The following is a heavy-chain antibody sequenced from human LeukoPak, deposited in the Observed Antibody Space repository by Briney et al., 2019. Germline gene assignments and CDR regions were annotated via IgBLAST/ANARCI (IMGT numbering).Heavy chain of an antibody. D-gene: IGHD6-13*01. CDR2: IYYSGGT. CDR1: GGSISSSSYY. V-gene: IGHV4-39*07. J-gene: IGHJ3*02. Sequence: SETLSLTCTVSGGSISSSSYYWGWIRQPPGKGLEWIGSIYYSGGTYYNPSLKSRVTISVDTSKNQFSLKLSSVTAADTAVYYCARAAGSSWYIGYDAFDIWGQGTMVTVSS. CDR3: ARAAGSSWYIGYDAFDI.